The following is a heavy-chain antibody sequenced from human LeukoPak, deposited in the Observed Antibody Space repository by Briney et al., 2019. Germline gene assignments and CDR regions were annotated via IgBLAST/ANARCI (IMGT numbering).Heavy chain of an antibody. CDR1: GGSFSGYY. CDR3: ARGRWALIVGATHFDY. CDR2: INHSGST. J-gene: IGHJ4*02. Sequence: SETLSLTGAVYGGSFSGYYWSWIRQPPGKGLEWIGEINHSGSTNYNPSLKSRVTISVDTSKNQFSLKLSSVTAADTAVYYCARGRWALIVGATHFDYWGQGTLVTVSS. V-gene: IGHV4-34*01. D-gene: IGHD1-26*01.